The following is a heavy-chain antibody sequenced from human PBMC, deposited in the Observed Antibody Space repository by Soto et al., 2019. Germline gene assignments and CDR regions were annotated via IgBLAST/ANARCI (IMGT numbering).Heavy chain of an antibody. Sequence: ASVKVSCKASGYTFTGYYMHWVRQAPGQGLEWMGWINPNSGGTNYAQKFQGRVTMTRDTSVSTAYMELSRLRSDDTAVHYCAVPHLVPAAIYYYYYGMDVWGQGTTVTVSS. J-gene: IGHJ6*02. CDR1: GYTFTGYY. CDR2: INPNSGGT. CDR3: AVPHLVPAAIYYYYYGMDV. D-gene: IGHD2-2*01. V-gene: IGHV1-2*02.